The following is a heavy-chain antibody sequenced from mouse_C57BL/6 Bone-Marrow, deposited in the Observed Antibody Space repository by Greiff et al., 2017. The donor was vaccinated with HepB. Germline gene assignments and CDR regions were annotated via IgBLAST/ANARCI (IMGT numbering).Heavy chain of an antibody. D-gene: IGHD1-1*01. V-gene: IGHV1-55*01. Sequence: QVQLQQPGAELVKPGASVKMSCKASGYTFTSYWITWVKQRPGQGLEWIGDIYPGSGSTNYNEKFKSKATLTVDTSSSTAYMQLSSLTSEDSAVYCCARNYGSISSYLYFDVCGTGTTVTVSS. J-gene: IGHJ1*03. CDR1: GYTFTSYW. CDR2: IYPGSGST. CDR3: ARNYGSISSYLYFDV.